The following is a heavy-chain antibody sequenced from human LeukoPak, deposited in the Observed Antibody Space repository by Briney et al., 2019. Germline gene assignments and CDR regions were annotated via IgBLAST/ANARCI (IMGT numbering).Heavy chain of an antibody. V-gene: IGHV1-18*01. CDR3: ASYYYDSSGYYYYSDY. Sequence: ASVKVSCKASGYTFTSYGISWVRQAPGQGLEWMGWISAYNGNTNYAQKLQGRVTMTTDTSTSTAYMELRSLRSEDTAVYYCASYYYDSSGYYYYSDYWGQGTLVTVSS. CDR1: GYTFTSYG. D-gene: IGHD3-22*01. J-gene: IGHJ4*02. CDR2: ISAYNGNT.